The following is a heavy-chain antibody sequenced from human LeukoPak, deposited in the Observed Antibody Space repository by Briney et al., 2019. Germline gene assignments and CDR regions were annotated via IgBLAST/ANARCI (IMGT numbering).Heavy chain of an antibody. D-gene: IGHD4-17*01. CDR2: SKYDGSSS. CDR3: AKSDYLDP. J-gene: IGHJ5*02. CDR1: GFTLSDYW. Sequence: GGSLRLSCAASGFTLSDYWMHWVRQAPGKGLVWVARSKYDGSSSTYADSVKGRFTISRDNAKNTLYLQMNSLRAEDTAVYHCAKSDYLDPWGQGTLVIVSS. V-gene: IGHV3-74*01.